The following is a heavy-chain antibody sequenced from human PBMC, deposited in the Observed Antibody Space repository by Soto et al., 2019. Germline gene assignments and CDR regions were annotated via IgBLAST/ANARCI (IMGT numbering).Heavy chain of an antibody. V-gene: IGHV1-69*13. J-gene: IGHJ6*02. CDR1: GGTFSSYA. CDR2: IIPIFGTA. Sequence: ASVKVSCKASGGTFSSYAISWVRQAPGQGLEWMGGIIPIFGTANYAQKFQGRVTITADESTSTAYMELSSLRSEDTAVYYCARAGPLAYGTLVPGTYYGMDVWGQGTTVTVSS. CDR3: ARAGPLAYGTLVPGTYYGMDV. D-gene: IGHD3-10*01.